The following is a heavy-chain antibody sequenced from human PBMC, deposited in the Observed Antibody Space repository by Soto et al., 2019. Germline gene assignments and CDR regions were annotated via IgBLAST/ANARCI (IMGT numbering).Heavy chain of an antibody. J-gene: IGHJ5*02. CDR1: GFTFSSYA. D-gene: IGHD2-2*01. V-gene: IGHV3-23*01. CDR3: AKVASYCSSTSCYFGNRGFDP. CDR2: ISGSGGST. Sequence: GGSLRLSCAASGFTFSSYAMSWVRQAPGKGLEWVSAISGSGGSTYYADSVKGRFSISRDNSKNTLYPQMNSLRAEDTAVYYCAKVASYCSSTSCYFGNRGFDPWGQGTLVTVSS.